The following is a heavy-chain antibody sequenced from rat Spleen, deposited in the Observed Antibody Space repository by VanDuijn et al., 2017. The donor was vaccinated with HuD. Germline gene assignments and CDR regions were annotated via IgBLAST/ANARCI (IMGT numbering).Heavy chain of an antibody. V-gene: IGHV2-32*01. CDR3: ATYNNYEEYYVMDA. Sequence: QVQLKESGPGLVQLTQTLSLTCTVSGFSLTSYHVHWVRQPPGKGLEWMGVMWSDGDTSYNSALKSRLSISRDTSKSQVFLKMSSLQTEDTATYYCATYNNYEEYYVMDAWGQGASVTVSS. CDR1: GFSLTSYH. CDR2: MWSDGDT. D-gene: IGHD1-10*01. J-gene: IGHJ4*01.